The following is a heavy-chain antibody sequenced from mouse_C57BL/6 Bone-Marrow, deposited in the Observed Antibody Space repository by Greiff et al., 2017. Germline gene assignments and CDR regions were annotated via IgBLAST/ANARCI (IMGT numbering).Heavy chain of an antibody. CDR3: ARYYYGSSAWFAY. D-gene: IGHD1-1*01. CDR2: IHPNSGST. CDR1: GYTFTSYW. Sequence: QVQLQQPGAELVKPGASVKLSCKASGYTFTSYWMHWVKQRPGQGLEWIGMIHPNSGSTNYNEKFKSKATLTVDKSSSTAYMQLSSLTSEDSAVYYCARYYYGSSAWFAYGGQGTLVTVSA. J-gene: IGHJ3*01. V-gene: IGHV1-64*01.